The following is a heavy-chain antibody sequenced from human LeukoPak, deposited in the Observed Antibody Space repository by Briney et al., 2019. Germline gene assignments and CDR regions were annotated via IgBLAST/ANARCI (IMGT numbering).Heavy chain of an antibody. Sequence: GGSLRLSCAASGFTFSSHSMNWVRQAPGKGLEWVSFISSSSTYIYYADSVKGRFTISRDNAKNSLNLQMNSLRAEDTAVYYCARDAYSSSSFDYWGQGTLVTVSS. CDR3: ARDAYSSSSFDY. V-gene: IGHV3-21*01. CDR1: GFTFSSHS. D-gene: IGHD6-6*01. J-gene: IGHJ4*02. CDR2: ISSSSTYI.